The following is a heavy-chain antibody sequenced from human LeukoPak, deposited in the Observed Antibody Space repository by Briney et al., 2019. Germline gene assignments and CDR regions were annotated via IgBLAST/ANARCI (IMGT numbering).Heavy chain of an antibody. J-gene: IGHJ4*02. CDR3: ARGEYSGYDHPIAAAGTGYYFDY. CDR2: IYSGGST. Sequence: PGGSLRLSCAASGFTVSSNYMTWVRQAPGKGLEWVSIIYSGGSTYYADSVKGRFTISRDNSKNTLYLQMNSPRAEDTAVYYCARGEYSGYDHPIAAAGTGYYFDYWGQGTLVTVSS. CDR1: GFTVSSNY. V-gene: IGHV3-66*01. D-gene: IGHD6-13*01.